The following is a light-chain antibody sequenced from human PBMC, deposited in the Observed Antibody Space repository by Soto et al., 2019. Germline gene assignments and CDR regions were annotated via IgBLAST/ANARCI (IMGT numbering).Light chain of an antibody. CDR2: GNN. J-gene: IGLJ3*02. CDR3: QSYDTSLSGVV. CDR1: SSNIGAGYD. V-gene: IGLV1-40*01. Sequence: QSVLTQPPSGSGAPGLRVTISCTGSSSNIGAGYDVHWYQQLPGTAPKLLSHGNNNRPSGVPDRFSGSKSGTSASLAITGLQAEDEADYYCQSYDTSLSGVVFGGGTKLTVL.